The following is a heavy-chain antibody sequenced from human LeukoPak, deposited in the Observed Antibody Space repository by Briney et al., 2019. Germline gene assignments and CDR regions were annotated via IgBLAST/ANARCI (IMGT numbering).Heavy chain of an antibody. Sequence: SETLSLTCTVSGGSISSSSYYWGWIRQPPGKGLEWIGSIYYSGSTYYNPSLKSRVTISVDTSKNQFSLKLSSVTAADTAVYYCARAERPRSGGYNPLKSRAFDIWGQGTMVTVSS. D-gene: IGHD5-24*01. CDR3: ARAERPRSGGYNPLKSRAFDI. CDR2: IYYSGST. CDR1: GGSISSSSYY. J-gene: IGHJ3*02. V-gene: IGHV4-39*07.